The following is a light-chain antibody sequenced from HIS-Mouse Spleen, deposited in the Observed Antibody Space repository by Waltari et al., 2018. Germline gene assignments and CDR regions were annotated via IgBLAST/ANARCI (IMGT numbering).Light chain of an antibody. CDR2: GAS. V-gene: IGKV3-15*01. CDR3: QQYNNWPPWT. Sequence: ATLSCRASQSVSSNLAWYQQKPGQAPRLLIYGASTRATGIPARFSGSGSGTEFTLTISSMQSEDFAVYYCQQYNNWPPWTFGQGTKVEIK. CDR1: QSVSSN. J-gene: IGKJ1*01.